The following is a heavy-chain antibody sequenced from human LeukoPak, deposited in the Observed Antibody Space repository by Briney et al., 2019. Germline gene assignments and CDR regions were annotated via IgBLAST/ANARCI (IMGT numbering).Heavy chain of an antibody. Sequence: EASVKVSCKASGYTFTGYYIHWVRQAPGQGLEWMGWINPNRGGTNYAQNFQGRVTMTSDTSITTVYMELSGLTSDDTSVYYCAGSVASSGHMPHHYGGQGTLVTVSS. CDR2: INPNRGGT. V-gene: IGHV1-2*02. J-gene: IGHJ4*02. CDR3: AGSVASSGHMPHHY. D-gene: IGHD5-18*01. CDR1: GYTFTGYY.